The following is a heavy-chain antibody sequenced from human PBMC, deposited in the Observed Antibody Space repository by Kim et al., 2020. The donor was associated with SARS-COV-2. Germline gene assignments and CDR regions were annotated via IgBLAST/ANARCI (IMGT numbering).Heavy chain of an antibody. CDR2: INAGNGNT. D-gene: IGHD3-10*01. J-gene: IGHJ4*02. Sequence: ASVKVSCKASGYTFTSYAMHWVRQAPGQRLEWMGWINAGNGNTKYSQKFQGRVTITRDTSASSAYMELSSLRSEDTAVYYCARSSKWGWGFLISVEKRDYWGQGTLVTVSS. CDR3: ARSSKWGWGFLISVEKRDY. CDR1: GYTFTSYA. V-gene: IGHV1-3*01.